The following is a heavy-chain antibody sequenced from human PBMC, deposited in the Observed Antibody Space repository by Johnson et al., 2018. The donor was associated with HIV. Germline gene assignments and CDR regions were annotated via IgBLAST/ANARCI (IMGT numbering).Heavy chain of an antibody. Sequence: QVQLVESGGGLVQPGRSLRLSCAASGFTFDDYAMHWVRQAPGKGLEWVAVISYDGSNKYYADSVKGRFTISRDNSKNTLYLQMNSLRAEDTALYYCARGFVRITMILVADAFDIWGQGTMVTVSS. CDR3: ARGFVRITMILVADAFDI. CDR1: GFTFDDYA. CDR2: ISYDGSNK. D-gene: IGHD3-22*01. V-gene: IGHV3-30-3*01. J-gene: IGHJ3*02.